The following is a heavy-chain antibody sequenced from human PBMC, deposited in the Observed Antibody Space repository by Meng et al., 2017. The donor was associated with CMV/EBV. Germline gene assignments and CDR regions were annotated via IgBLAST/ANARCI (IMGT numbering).Heavy chain of an antibody. J-gene: IGHJ4*02. D-gene: IGHD6-6*01. Sequence: SETLSLTRTVSGGSISSYYWSWIRQPPGKGLEWIGYIYYSGSTNYNPSLKSRVTISVDTSKNQFSLKLSSVTAADTAVYYCARGGSSSSETFDYWGQGTLVTVSS. V-gene: IGHV4-59*01. CDR3: ARGGSSSSETFDY. CDR1: GGSISSYY. CDR2: IYYSGST.